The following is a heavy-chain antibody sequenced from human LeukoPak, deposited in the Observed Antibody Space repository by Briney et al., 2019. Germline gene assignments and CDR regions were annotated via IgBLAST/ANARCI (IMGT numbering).Heavy chain of an antibody. D-gene: IGHD3-16*01. CDR3: AWGSPKQPERGGAFGI. J-gene: IGHJ3*02. CDR1: GYSISSGYY. Sequence: SETLSLTCAVSGYSISSGYYWGWIRQPPGKGLEWIGSIYHSGSTYYNPSLKSRVTISVDTSKNQFSLKLSSVTAADTAVYYCAWGSPKQPERGGAFGIWGQGTMVTVSS. CDR2: IYHSGST. V-gene: IGHV4-38-2*01.